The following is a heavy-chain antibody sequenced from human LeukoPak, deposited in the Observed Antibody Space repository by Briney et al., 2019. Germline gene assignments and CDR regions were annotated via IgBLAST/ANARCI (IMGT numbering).Heavy chain of an antibody. CDR2: IYYSGST. D-gene: IGHD5-24*01. V-gene: IGHV4-31*03. CDR1: GGSISSGGYY. Sequence: TSETLSLTCTVPGGSISSGGYYWSWIRQHPGKGLEWIGYIYYSGSTYYNPSLKSRVTISVDTSKNQFSLKLSSVTAADTAVYYCAREDGYVGSDYWGQGTLVTVSS. J-gene: IGHJ4*02. CDR3: AREDGYVGSDY.